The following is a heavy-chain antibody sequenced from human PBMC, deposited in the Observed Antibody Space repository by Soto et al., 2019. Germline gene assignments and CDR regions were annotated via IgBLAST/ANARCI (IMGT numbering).Heavy chain of an antibody. V-gene: IGHV1-69*01. CDR3: ASPDTYSSSWSRPWLL. CDR2: IIPIFGTA. D-gene: IGHD6-13*01. CDR1: GGTFSSYA. Sequence: QVQLVQSGAEVKKPGSSVKVSCKASGGTFSSYAISWVRQAPGQGLEWMGGIIPIFGTANYAQKFQGRVTITADESTSTAYMELSCLRSEDTAVYYCASPDTYSSSWSRPWLLWGQGTLVTVSS. J-gene: IGHJ4*02.